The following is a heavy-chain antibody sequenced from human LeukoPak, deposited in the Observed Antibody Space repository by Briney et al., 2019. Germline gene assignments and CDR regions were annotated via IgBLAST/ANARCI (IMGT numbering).Heavy chain of an antibody. CDR3: ATQRFLEWFDAFDI. J-gene: IGHJ3*02. CDR2: IYYSGST. CDR1: GGSISSSSYY. D-gene: IGHD3-3*01. V-gene: IGHV4-39*07. Sequence: PSETLSLTCTVSGGSISSSSYYWGWIRQPPGKGLEWIGSIYYSGSTYYNPSLKGRVTISVDTSKNQFSLKLSSVTAADTAVYYCATQRFLEWFDAFDIWGQGTMVTVSS.